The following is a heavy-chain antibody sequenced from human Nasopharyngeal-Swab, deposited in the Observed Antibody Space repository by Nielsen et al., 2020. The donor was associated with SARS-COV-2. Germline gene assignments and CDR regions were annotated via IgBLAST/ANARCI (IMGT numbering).Heavy chain of an antibody. J-gene: IGHJ4*02. V-gene: IGHV1-18*01. CDR3: ARDQWLVHYFDY. D-gene: IGHD6-19*01. CDR1: GYTFINYV. CDR2: ISANDGNT. Sequence: ASVKVSCKASGYTFINYVLSWVRQAPGQGLEWVGWISANDGNTNYAQKFRGRVTMTTDTSTSTAYMELRSLRSDDTAIYYCARDQWLVHYFDYWGQGTLVTVSS.